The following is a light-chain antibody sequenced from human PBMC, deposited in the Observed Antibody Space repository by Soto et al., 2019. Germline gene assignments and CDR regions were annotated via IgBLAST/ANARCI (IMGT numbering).Light chain of an antibody. CDR1: QSISRT. J-gene: IGKJ4*01. Sequence: EILMTQSPATLSVSPGQGLTLSCRASQSISRTLAWYQQRPGQAPRLLIYGASSRATGVTARFSGSGSGTEFTLTNSSLQSEDFAVYYCQQYNDLPLTCGGGTKVEIK. CDR3: QQYNDLPLT. CDR2: GAS. V-gene: IGKV3-15*01.